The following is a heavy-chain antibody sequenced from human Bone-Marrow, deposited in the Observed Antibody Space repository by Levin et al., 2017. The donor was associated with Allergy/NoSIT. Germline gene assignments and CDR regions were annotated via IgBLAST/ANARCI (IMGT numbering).Heavy chain of an antibody. CDR2: INWNGGST. CDR3: ARHSSGDDFWSGYTPSSYYYYYGMDV. V-gene: IGHV3-20*01. Sequence: GGSLRLSCAASGFTFDDYGMSWVRQAPGKGLEWVSGINWNGGSTGYADSVKGRFTISRDNAKNSLYLQMNSLRAEDTALYHCARHSSGDDFWSGYTPSSYYYYYGMDVWGQGTTVTVSS. J-gene: IGHJ6*02. D-gene: IGHD3-3*01. CDR1: GFTFDDYG.